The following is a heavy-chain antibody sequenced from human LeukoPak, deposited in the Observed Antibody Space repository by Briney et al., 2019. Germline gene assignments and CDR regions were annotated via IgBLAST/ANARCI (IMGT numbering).Heavy chain of an antibody. CDR2: ITSSEGNK. V-gene: IGHV3-23*01. CDR1: GFSFSSYS. Sequence: GGSLRLSCAASGFSFSSYSMSWVRQAPGKGLEWVSTITSSEGNKYYPASVKGRFPVSRDKSKNTLFLQMNLLRAEDTAVYYCAKDGGLWVSAHWGDSWGRGTLVTVSS. CDR3: AKDGGLWVSAHWGDS. D-gene: IGHD7-27*01. J-gene: IGHJ4*02.